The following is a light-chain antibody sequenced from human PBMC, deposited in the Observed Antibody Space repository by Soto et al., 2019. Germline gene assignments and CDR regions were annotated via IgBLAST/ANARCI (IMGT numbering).Light chain of an antibody. CDR3: QQLSSYPIT. CDR2: TAS. Sequence: DIQLTQSPSFLSASVGDRVTITCRASQGIRSYAAWYQQKPGKAPNLLIYTASALQGGVPTRFRGSGSGTEFTLTISSLQPEDCAIYYCQQLSSYPITFGQGTRLEIK. V-gene: IGKV1-9*01. CDR1: QGIRSY. J-gene: IGKJ5*01.